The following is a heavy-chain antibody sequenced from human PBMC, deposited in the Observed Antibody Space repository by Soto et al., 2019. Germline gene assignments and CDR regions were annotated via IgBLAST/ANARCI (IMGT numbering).Heavy chain of an antibody. J-gene: IGHJ4*02. Sequence: WGSLRLSCAASGFTFSGQYMNWVRQAPGKGLEWVGRTRNKANSYTTEYSTSVKVRFTISRDDSKNSLYLQMNSLKTEDTSVYYCARDRRCEATIDYWGQGTLVTVSS. CDR2: TRNKANSYTT. CDR3: ARDRRCEATIDY. D-gene: IGHD2-8*01. V-gene: IGHV3-72*01. CDR1: GFTFSGQY.